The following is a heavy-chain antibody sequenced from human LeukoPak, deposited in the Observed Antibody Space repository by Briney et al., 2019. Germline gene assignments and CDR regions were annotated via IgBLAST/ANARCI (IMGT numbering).Heavy chain of an antibody. CDR3: ARDYYGSGSYGNWFDP. J-gene: IGHJ5*02. CDR2: IRYDGSNK. V-gene: IGHV3-30*02. D-gene: IGHD3-10*01. CDR1: GFTFSSYG. Sequence: PGGSLRLSCAASGFTFSSYGMHWVRQAPGKGLEWVAFIRYDGSNKYYADSVKGRFTISRDNSKNTLYLQMNSLKAEDTAVYYCARDYYGSGSYGNWFDPWGQGTLVTVSS.